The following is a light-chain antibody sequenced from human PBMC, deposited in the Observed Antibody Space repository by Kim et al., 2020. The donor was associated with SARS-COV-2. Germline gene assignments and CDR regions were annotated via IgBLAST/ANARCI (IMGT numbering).Light chain of an antibody. J-gene: IGLJ1*01. Sequence: QSALTQPASVSGSPGQSITISCTGTISDVGGYNYVSWYQQHPGKAPKLMIFDVSNRPSRVSNRFTGSKSGNTASPTISGLQAEDEADYYCSSYTSRSTLVFGTGTKVTVL. V-gene: IGLV2-14*03. CDR2: DVS. CDR3: SSYTSRSTLV. CDR1: ISDVGGYNY.